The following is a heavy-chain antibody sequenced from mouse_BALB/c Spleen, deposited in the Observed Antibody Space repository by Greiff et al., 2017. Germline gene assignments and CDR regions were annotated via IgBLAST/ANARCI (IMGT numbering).Heavy chain of an antibody. CDR3: AREGGSTSRDY. CDR1: GYSFTGYF. V-gene: IGHV1-20*02. CDR2: INPYNGDT. D-gene: IGHD1-1*01. Sequence: EVQLQESGPELVKPGASVKISCKASGYSFTGYFMNWVMQSHGKSLEWIGRINPYNGDTFYNQKFKGKATLTVDKSSSTAHMELRSLASEDSAVYYCAREGGSTSRDYWGQGTTLTVSS. J-gene: IGHJ2*01.